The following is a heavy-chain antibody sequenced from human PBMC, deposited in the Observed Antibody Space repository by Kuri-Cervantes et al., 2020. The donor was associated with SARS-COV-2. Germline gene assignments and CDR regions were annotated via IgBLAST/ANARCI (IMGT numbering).Heavy chain of an antibody. V-gene: IGHV4-34*01. J-gene: IGHJ4*02. Sequence: GSLRLSCAVDGGSFSGYYWSWIRQPPGKGLEWIWEINNSGSTNYNPSLKSRVTISVDTSKNQFSLKLTSETAADTAVYYCARGWLFGYWGQGTLVTVSS. CDR2: INNSGST. D-gene: IGHD2-21*01. CDR1: GGSFSGYY. CDR3: ARGWLFGY.